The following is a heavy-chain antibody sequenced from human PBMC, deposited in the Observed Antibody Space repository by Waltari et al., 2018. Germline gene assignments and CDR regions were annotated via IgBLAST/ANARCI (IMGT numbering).Heavy chain of an antibody. V-gene: IGHV3-74*01. CDR3: ARVRSSGGVY. J-gene: IGHJ4*02. CDR2: INREGSST. CDR1: GFTFSSYW. D-gene: IGHD6-19*01. Sequence: EVQLVESGGGLVQPGGSLRLSCAASGFTFSSYWMHWVRQAPGKGLVWVSRINREGSSTSYADAGKGRFTISRDNAKNTLYLQMNSLRAEDTAVYYCARVRSSGGVYWGQGTLVTVSS.